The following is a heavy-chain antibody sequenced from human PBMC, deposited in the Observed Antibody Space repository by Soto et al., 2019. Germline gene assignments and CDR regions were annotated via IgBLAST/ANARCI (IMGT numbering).Heavy chain of an antibody. V-gene: IGHV3-23*01. CDR3: AKGGSSWSRFDY. Sequence: EVQLLESGGGLVQPGGSLRLSCAASGFTFSSYAMSWVRQAPGKGLEWGSTINPGGSSTYYADSVKGRFTISRDNSKNTLKLQMNSLRAEDTAIYYGAKGGSSWSRFDYWGQGTLVTVSS. D-gene: IGHD6-13*01. J-gene: IGHJ4*02. CDR2: INPGGSST. CDR1: GFTFSSYA.